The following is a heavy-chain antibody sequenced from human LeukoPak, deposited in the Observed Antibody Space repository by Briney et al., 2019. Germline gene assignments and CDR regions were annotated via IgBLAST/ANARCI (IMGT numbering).Heavy chain of an antibody. CDR3: ARTYYYDSSGYYYVPYYYGMDV. CDR2: IYYSGST. CDR1: GGSVSSGSYY. J-gene: IGHJ6*02. D-gene: IGHD3-22*01. V-gene: IGHV4-61*01. Sequence: SETLSLTCTVSGGSVSSGSYYWSWIRQPPGKGLEWIGYIYYSGSTNYNPSLKSRVTISVDTSKNQFSLKLSSVTAADTAVYYCARTYYYDSSGYYYVPYYYGMDVWGQGTTVTVSS.